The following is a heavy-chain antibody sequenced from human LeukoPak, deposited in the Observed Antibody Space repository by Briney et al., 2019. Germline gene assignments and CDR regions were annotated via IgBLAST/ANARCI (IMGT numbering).Heavy chain of an antibody. CDR3: ARDYGNYFNWFDR. J-gene: IGHJ5*02. CDR2: ISYSGST. Sequence: PSETLSLTCAVSGGSISNYYWSWIRQPPGKGLEWIGYISYSGSTNYNPSLKSRVTISVHTSKNQFSLKLNSVTAADTAVYYCARDYGNYFNWFDRWGQGTLVTVSP. V-gene: IGHV4-59*01. CDR1: GGSISNYY. D-gene: IGHD4-11*01.